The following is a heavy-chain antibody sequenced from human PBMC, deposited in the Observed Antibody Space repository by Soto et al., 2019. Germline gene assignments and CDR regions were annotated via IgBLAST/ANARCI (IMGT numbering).Heavy chain of an antibody. J-gene: IGHJ4*02. V-gene: IGHV3-30*03. CDR3: ARVFADFEGSFDY. CDR2: ISYDGSDK. D-gene: IGHD2-15*01. Sequence: PGGSLRLSCAASGFTFNNYGMHWVRQAPGKGLEWVAIISYDGSDKSYADSVKGRFTISRDNSKNTLYLQMNSLRPEDTAVYYCARVFADFEGSFDYWGQGTVVTVSS. CDR1: GFTFNNYG.